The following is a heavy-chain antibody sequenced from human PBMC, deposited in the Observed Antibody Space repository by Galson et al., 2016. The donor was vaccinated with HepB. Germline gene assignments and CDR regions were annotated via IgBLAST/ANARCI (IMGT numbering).Heavy chain of an antibody. V-gene: IGHV3-23*01. J-gene: IGHJ4*02. D-gene: IGHD6-19*01. CDR3: AKPFTSGWLTSFDH. Sequence: SLRLSCAASGFAFSSYAINWVCLTPGKGLEWISSIGLSGTPTYYADSVKGRFSISRDNSKNTLYLEMSSLRVDDSGIYYCAKPFTSGWLTSFDHWGQGTLVTVSS. CDR2: IGLSGTPT. CDR1: GFAFSSYA.